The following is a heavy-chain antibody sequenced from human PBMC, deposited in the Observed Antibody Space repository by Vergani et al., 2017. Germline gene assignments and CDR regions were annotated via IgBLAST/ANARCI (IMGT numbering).Heavy chain of an antibody. V-gene: IGHV1-18*04. Sequence: QVQLVQSGAEVKKPGASVKVSCKASGYTFTSYGISWVRQAPGQGLEWMGWISAYNGNTNYAQKLQGRVTMTTDTSTSTAYMELRSLRSDDTAVYYCAAPDDYSNYVTTDAFDIWGQGTMVTVSS. CDR2: ISAYNGNT. J-gene: IGHJ3*02. D-gene: IGHD4-11*01. CDR1: GYTFTSYG. CDR3: AAPDDYSNYVTTDAFDI.